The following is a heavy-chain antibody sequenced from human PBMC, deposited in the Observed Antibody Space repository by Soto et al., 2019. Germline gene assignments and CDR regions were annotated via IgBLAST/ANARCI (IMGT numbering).Heavy chain of an antibody. V-gene: IGHV1-2*04. CDR1: GYTFTGYY. CDR3: ARGTNYGDYYYYYMDV. D-gene: IGHD4-17*01. J-gene: IGHJ6*03. CDR2: INPNSGGT. Sequence: ASVKVSCKASGYTFTGYYMHWVRQAPGQGLEWMGWINPNSGGTNYAQKFQGWVTMTRDTSISTAYMELSRLRSDDTAVYYCARGTNYGDYYYYYMDVWGKGTTVTVS.